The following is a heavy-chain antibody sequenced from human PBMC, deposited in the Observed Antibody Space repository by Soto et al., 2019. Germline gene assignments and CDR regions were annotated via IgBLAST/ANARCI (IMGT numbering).Heavy chain of an antibody. V-gene: IGHV1-69*06. Sequence: SVKVSCKASGGTFSSYAISWVRQAPGQGLEWMGGIIPIFGTANYAQKFQGRVTITADKSTSTAYMELSSLRSEDTAVYYCARDGYGAHYYYYYGMDVWGQGTTVTVSS. D-gene: IGHD4-17*01. CDR1: GGTFSSYA. CDR2: IIPIFGTA. J-gene: IGHJ6*02. CDR3: ARDGYGAHYYYYYGMDV.